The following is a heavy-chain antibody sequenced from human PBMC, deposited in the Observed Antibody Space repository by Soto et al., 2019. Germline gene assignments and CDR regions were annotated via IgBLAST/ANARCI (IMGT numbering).Heavy chain of an antibody. D-gene: IGHD5-18*01. Sequence: SETLSLTCAVSGGSIGSGGYSWSWIRQPPGKGLEWIGYIYHSGSTYYNPSLKSRVTISVDRSKNQFSLKLSSVTAADTAVYYCARAEPGTAMGNWFDPWGQGTLVNVS. CDR1: GGSIGSGGYS. CDR3: ARAEPGTAMGNWFDP. CDR2: IYHSGST. V-gene: IGHV4-30-2*01. J-gene: IGHJ5*02.